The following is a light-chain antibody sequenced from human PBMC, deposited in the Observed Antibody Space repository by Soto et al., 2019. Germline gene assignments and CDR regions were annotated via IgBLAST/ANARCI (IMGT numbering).Light chain of an antibody. CDR3: QSCDSSLSGFYV. CDR1: SSNIGAGYD. CDR2: GNS. Sequence: QSVLTQPPSVSGAPGQRATISCTGSSSNIGAGYDVHWYQQLPGTAPKLLIYGNSNRPSGVPDRFSGSKSGTSASLAITGLQAEDEADYYCQSCDSSLSGFYVFGTGTKLTVL. V-gene: IGLV1-40*01. J-gene: IGLJ1*01.